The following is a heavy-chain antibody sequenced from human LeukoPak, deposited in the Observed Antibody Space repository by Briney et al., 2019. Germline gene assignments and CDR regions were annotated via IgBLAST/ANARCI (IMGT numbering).Heavy chain of an antibody. CDR3: ARENSYDYGDYILAEYFQH. Sequence: GGSLRLSCAASGFTFSSYSMNWVRQAPGKGLEWVSYISSSSSTIYYADSVKGRFTISRDNAKNSLYLQMNSLRDEDTAAYYCARENSYDYGDYILAEYFQHWGQGTLVTVSS. CDR2: ISSSSSTI. D-gene: IGHD4-17*01. V-gene: IGHV3-48*02. CDR1: GFTFSSYS. J-gene: IGHJ1*01.